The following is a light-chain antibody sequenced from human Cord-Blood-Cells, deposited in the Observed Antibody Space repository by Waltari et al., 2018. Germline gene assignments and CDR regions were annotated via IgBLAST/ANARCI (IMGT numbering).Light chain of an antibody. V-gene: IGKV1-39*01. CDR2: AAS. CDR3: QPSYSTPRT. CDR1: QSISSY. J-gene: IGKJ1*01. Sequence: DIQMTQSPSALFASGGARVTITCRASQSISSYLNWYQQKPGKAPKLLIYAASSLQSGGPSRFSGSGSGTDFTLTISSLQPEDFATYYCQPSYSTPRTFGQGTKVEIK.